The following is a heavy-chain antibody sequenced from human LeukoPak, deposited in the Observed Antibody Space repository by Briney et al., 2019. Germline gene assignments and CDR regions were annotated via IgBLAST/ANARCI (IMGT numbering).Heavy chain of an antibody. V-gene: IGHV3-20*04. Sequence: GGSLRLSCAASGFTFDDYGMSWVRQAPGKGLEWVSGINWNGGSTGYADSVKGRFTISRDNAKNSLYLQMNSLRAEDTPLYYCARGSGYCSGGSCAHRDYYMDVWGKGTTVTVSS. CDR3: ARGSGYCSGGSCAHRDYYMDV. J-gene: IGHJ6*03. CDR2: INWNGGST. CDR1: GFTFDDYG. D-gene: IGHD2-15*01.